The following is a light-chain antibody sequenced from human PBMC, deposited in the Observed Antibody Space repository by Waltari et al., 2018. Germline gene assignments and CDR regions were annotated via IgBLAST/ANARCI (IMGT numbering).Light chain of an antibody. J-gene: IGKJ2*01. V-gene: IGKV3-15*01. CDR2: GAS. Sequence: EIVMTQSPATLSVSPGERATLSCRASRSISSDLAWYQQKPGQAPRLLIYGASTRATGIPARFSGSGSGTEFTLTLSSLQSEDFAVYYCQQYNNWPPYTFGQGTKLEIK. CDR3: QQYNNWPPYT. CDR1: RSISSD.